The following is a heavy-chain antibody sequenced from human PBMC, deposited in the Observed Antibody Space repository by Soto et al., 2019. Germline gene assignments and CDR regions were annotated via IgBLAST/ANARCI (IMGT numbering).Heavy chain of an antibody. CDR3: AKDLSDAFDI. CDR2: ISYDGSNK. J-gene: IGHJ3*02. Sequence: GGSLRLSCAGSGFTFSSYGMHWVRQAPGKGLEWVAVISYDGSNKYYADSVKGRFTISRDNSKNTLYLQMNSLRAEDTAVYYCAKDLSDAFDIWGQGTMVTVSS. CDR1: GFTFSSYG. V-gene: IGHV3-30*18.